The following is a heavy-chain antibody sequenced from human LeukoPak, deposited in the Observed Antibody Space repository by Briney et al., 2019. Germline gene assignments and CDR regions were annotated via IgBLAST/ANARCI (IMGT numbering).Heavy chain of an antibody. J-gene: IGHJ6*03. V-gene: IGHV4-59*01. D-gene: IGHD2-15*01. CDR2: IYSSGST. Sequence: SETLSLTCTVSGGSISNYYWSWIRQPPGKGLEWIGYIYSSGSTNYNPSLKSRVTMSVDTSKNQFSLKLSSVTAADTAVYYCARRGPALTHYYYMDVWGKGTTVTVSS. CDR1: GGSISNYY. CDR3: ARRGPALTHYYYMDV.